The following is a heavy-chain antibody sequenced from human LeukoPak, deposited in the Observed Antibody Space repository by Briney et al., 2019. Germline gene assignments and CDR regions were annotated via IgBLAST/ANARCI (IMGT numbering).Heavy chain of an antibody. V-gene: IGHV1-2*02. CDR2: INPNSGGT. D-gene: IGHD1-26*01. CDR3: ARGASTRRRNNWFDP. Sequence: GASVKVSCKASGYTFTGYYMHWVRQAPGQGLEWMGWINPNSGGTNYAQKFQGRVTMTRDTSISTAYMELSSLRSEDTAVYYCARGASTRRRNNWFDPWGQGTLVTVSS. J-gene: IGHJ5*02. CDR1: GYTFTGYY.